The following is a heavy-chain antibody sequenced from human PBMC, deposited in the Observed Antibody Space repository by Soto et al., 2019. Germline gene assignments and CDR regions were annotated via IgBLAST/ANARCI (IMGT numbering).Heavy chain of an antibody. CDR3: ARGGSFWYYYGMDV. V-gene: IGHV3-33*08. CDR2: IWYDGSNK. Sequence: GGSLRLSCVASGFTFKAYAMGWVRQAPGKGLEWVAVIWYDGSNKYYADSVKGRFTISRDNSKNTLYLQMNSLRAEDTAVYYCARGGSFWYYYGMDVWGQGTTVTVSS. CDR1: GFTFKAYA. J-gene: IGHJ6*02. D-gene: IGHD1-26*01.